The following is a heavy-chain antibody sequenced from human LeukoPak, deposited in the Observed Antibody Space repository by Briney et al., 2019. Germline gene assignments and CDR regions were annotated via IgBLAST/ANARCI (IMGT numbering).Heavy chain of an antibody. D-gene: IGHD3-10*01. CDR2: ISYDGSNK. J-gene: IGHJ4*02. Sequence: PRRSLRLSCAASGFTFSGYGMHWVRQAPGKGLEWVAVISYDGSNKYYADSVKGRFTISRDNSKNTLYLQVNSLRAEDTAVYYCAKAHYYYGSGSYDLSVDYWGQGTLVTVSS. V-gene: IGHV3-30*18. CDR3: AKAHYYYGSGSYDLSVDY. CDR1: GFTFSGYG.